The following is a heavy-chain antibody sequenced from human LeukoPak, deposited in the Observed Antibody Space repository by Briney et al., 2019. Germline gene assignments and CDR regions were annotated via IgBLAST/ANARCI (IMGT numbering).Heavy chain of an antibody. Sequence: SETLSLTCTVSGGSVNSGAYYWSWIRQFPGKGLEWIGQIFFTGRTDYNPSLKSRLAISIDTSRDQFSLELSSVSAADTATYYCARDRASGMDYRGQGILVTVSS. J-gene: IGHJ4*02. V-gene: IGHV4-31*03. CDR1: GGSVNSGAYY. CDR3: ARDRASGMDY. CDR2: IFFTGRT. D-gene: IGHD3-10*01.